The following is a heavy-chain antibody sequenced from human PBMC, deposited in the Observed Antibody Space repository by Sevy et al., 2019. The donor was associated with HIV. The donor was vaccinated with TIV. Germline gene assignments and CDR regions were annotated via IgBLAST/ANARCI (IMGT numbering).Heavy chain of an antibody. CDR1: GYTFTNYY. CDR3: TRARGSSGWDAFHI. J-gene: IGHJ3*02. CDR2: INPSSGST. D-gene: IGHD6-19*01. V-gene: IGHV1-46*03. Sequence: ASVKVSCKASGYTFTNYYIRWVRQAPGQGLEWMGIINPSSGSTSYAQKFQGRVTMTRDTSTSTLYMELSSLRFDDTAVYYCTRARGSSGWDAFHIWGQGAMVTVSS.